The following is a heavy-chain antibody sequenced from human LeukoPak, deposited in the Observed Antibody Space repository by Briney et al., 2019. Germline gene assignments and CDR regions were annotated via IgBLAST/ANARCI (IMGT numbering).Heavy chain of an antibody. CDR3: ARDVPHNWFDT. J-gene: IGHJ5*02. CDR1: GITSGNNW. CDR2: INSDGGGA. V-gene: IGHV3-74*01. Sequence: GGSVTLSCAASGITSGNNWMHRVRQGPGKGLVWISRINSDGGGAIYADSVKGRFTVSRDNAKNTLYLQMNSLRAEDTAVYYCARDVPHNWFDTWGQGTLVTVSS.